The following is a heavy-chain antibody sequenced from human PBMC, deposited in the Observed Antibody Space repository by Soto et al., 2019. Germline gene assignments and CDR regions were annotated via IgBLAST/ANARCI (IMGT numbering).Heavy chain of an antibody. D-gene: IGHD4-17*01. V-gene: IGHV4-61*01. J-gene: IGHJ3*02. CDR3: ARDLYPLVNDEGDYGAFDI. CDR2: IYYSGST. Sequence: SETLSLTCTVSGGSVSSGSYYWSWIRQPPGKGLERIGYIYYSGSTNYNPSLKSRVTIPVDTSKNQFSLKLSSVTAADTAVYYCARDLYPLVNDEGDYGAFDIWGQGTMVTVSS. CDR1: GGSVSSGSYY.